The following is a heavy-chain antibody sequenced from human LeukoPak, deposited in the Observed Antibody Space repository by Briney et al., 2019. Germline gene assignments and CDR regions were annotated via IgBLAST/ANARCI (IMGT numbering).Heavy chain of an antibody. J-gene: IGHJ6*03. CDR3: ARSYDFWSGYQSYYYYYMDV. V-gene: IGHV4-59*11. D-gene: IGHD3-3*01. Sequence: SETLSLTCTVSGGSISSHYWSWIRQPPGKGLEWIGYIYYSGSTNYNPSLKSRVTISVDTSKNQFSLKLSSVTAADTAVYYCARSYDFWSGYQSYYYYYMDVWGKGTTVTVSS. CDR2: IYYSGST. CDR1: GGSISSHY.